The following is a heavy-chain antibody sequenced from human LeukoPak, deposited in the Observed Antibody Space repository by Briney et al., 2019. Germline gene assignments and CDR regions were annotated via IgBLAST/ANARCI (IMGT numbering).Heavy chain of an antibody. D-gene: IGHD3-9*01. V-gene: IGHV3-7*01. CDR1: GFTFSYYW. J-gene: IGHJ4*02. Sequence: PGGSLRLSCAASGFTFSYYWMSWVRQAPGKGLEWVANIKQDGSETYYVDSVKGRFTISRDNAKNSLYLQMNSLRAEDTAVYYCARTNYDILTGYNPYFDYWGQGTLVTVSS. CDR3: ARTNYDILTGYNPYFDY. CDR2: IKQDGSET.